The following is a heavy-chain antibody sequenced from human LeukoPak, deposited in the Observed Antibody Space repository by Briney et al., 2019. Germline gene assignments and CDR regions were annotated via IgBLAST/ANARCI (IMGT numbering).Heavy chain of an antibody. Sequence: ASVKVSCKASGYTFTSYYMHWVRQAPGQGLEWVGIINPSGGSTSYAQKFQGRVTMTRDTSTSTVYMELSSLRSEDTAVYYCAREESVVTWTGNFDYWGQGTLVTVSS. D-gene: IGHD3/OR15-3a*01. J-gene: IGHJ4*02. CDR2: INPSGGST. CDR3: AREESVVTWTGNFDY. V-gene: IGHV1-46*01. CDR1: GYTFTSYY.